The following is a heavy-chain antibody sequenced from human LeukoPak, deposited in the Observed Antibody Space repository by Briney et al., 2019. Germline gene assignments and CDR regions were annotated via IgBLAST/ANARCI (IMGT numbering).Heavy chain of an antibody. J-gene: IGHJ4*02. CDR3: ARGVYSSGWYAY. D-gene: IGHD6-19*01. V-gene: IGHV4-39*07. Sequence: SETLSLTCTVSGGSISSSSYYWGWIRQPPGKGLEWIGSIYYSGSTYYNPSLKSRVTISVDTSKNQFSLKLSSVTAADTAVYFCARGVYSSGWYAYWGQGTLVSVSS. CDR2: IYYSGST. CDR1: GGSISSSSYY.